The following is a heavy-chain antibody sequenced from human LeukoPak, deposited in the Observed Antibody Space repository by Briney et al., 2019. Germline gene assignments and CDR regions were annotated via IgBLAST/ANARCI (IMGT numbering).Heavy chain of an antibody. J-gene: IGHJ4*02. Sequence: TSETLSLTCAVYGGSFSGYYWGWIRQPPGKGLEWIGEINHSGSTNYNPSLKSRVTMSVDTSKNQFSLRLRSVTAADTAVYYCARQIASAGTAGFDFWGQGALVTVSS. CDR3: ARQIASAGTAGFDF. D-gene: IGHD6-13*01. V-gene: IGHV4-34*01. CDR1: GGSFSGYY. CDR2: INHSGST.